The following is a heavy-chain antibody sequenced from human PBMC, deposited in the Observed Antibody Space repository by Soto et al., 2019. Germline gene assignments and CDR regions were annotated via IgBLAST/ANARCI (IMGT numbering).Heavy chain of an antibody. CDR2: IYYSGST. CDR3: AGNIPPNDYYYYYYMDV. CDR1: GGSISSYY. J-gene: IGHJ6*03. Sequence: SETLSLTCTVSGGSISSYYWSWIRQPPGKGLEWIGYIYYSGSTNYNPSLKSRVTISVDTSKNQFSLKLSSVTAADTAVYYCAGNIPPNDYYYYYYMDVWGKGTTVTVSS. V-gene: IGHV4-59*08.